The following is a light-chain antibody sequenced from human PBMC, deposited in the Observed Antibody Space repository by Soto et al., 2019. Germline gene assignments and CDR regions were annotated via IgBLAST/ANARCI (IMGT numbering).Light chain of an antibody. CDR2: IAS. J-gene: IGKJ1*01. CDR3: QQYNNWPPA. CDR1: QSVSRSY. Sequence: EVVLTQSPGTLSLSPGERATLSCWASQSVSRSYLAWYQQKPGQAPRLLIYIASTRATGIPARFSGSGSGTEFTLTISSLQSEDFAVYYCQQYNNWPPAFGQGTKVEIK. V-gene: IGKV3-15*01.